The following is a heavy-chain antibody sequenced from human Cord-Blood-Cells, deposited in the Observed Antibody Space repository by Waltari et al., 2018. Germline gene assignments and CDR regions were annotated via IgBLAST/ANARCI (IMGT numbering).Heavy chain of an antibody. V-gene: IGHV3-30*02. CDR3: AKVRVGSSSFDY. CDR2: IRYDGSNK. J-gene: IGHJ4*02. Sequence: QVQLVESGGGVVQPGGSLRLSCAASGFTFRSYGLPGARPAPGKGLEWVAFIRYDGSNKYYADSVKGRFTISRDNSKNTLYLQMNSLRAEDTAVYYCAKVRVGSSSFDYWGQGTLVTVSS. D-gene: IGHD6-6*01. CDR1: GFTFRSYG.